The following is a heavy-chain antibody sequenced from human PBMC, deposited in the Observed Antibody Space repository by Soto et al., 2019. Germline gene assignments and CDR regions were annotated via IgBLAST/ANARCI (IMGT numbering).Heavy chain of an antibody. V-gene: IGHV1-46*02. J-gene: IGHJ2*01. CDR3: ARGGYDSYFDL. CDR2: FNRSGGST. Sequence: QVQLVQSGAEVKKPGASVKVSCKASGYTFNSYYIHWVRQGAGPGLEWMGIFNRSGGSTNYPQKLQGRVTLTRDTSTSTVYMELSTLTSEDTAIYYCARGGYDSYFDLWGRGTLVTVSS. CDR1: GYTFNSYY. D-gene: IGHD5-18*01.